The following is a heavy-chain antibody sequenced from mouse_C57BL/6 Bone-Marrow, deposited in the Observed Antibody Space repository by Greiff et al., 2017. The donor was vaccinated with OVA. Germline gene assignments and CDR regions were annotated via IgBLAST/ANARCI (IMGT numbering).Heavy chain of an antibody. CDR1: GYSITSGYY. D-gene: IGHD2-5*01. J-gene: IGHJ3*01. V-gene: IGHV3-6*01. CDR3: ARAYYSNVAY. CDR2: ISYDGSN. Sequence: EVQLQESGPGLVKPSQSLSLTCSVTGYSITSGYYWNWIRQFPGNKLEWMGYISYDGSNNYNPSLKNRISITRDTSKNQFFLKLNSVTTEDTATYYCARAYYSNVAYWGQGTLVTVSA.